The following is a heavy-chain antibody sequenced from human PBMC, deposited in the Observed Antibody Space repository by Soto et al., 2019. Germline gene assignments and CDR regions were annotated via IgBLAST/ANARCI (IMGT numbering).Heavy chain of an antibody. V-gene: IGHV3-43D*03. CDR3: AKDRQQQLVGGMGV. CDR2: ITWDGGST. D-gene: IGHD6-13*01. J-gene: IGHJ6*02. Sequence: VGSLRLSCAASGFTFDDYAMHWVRQAPGKGLEWVSLITWDGGSTYYADSVKGRFTISRDNSENSLYLQMNSLRAEDTALYYCAKDRQQQLVGGMGVWGQGTTVTVSS. CDR1: GFTFDDYA.